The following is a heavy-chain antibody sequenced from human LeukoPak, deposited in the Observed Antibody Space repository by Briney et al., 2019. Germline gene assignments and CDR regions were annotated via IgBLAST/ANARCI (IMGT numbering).Heavy chain of an antibody. CDR1: GGSISSYY. J-gene: IGHJ6*02. Sequence: SETLSLTCTVSGGSISSYYWSWIRQPPGKGLEWIGYTYYSGSTNYNPSLKSRVTISVDTSKNQFSLKLSSVTAADTAVYYCARFNTYYYDSSGSYYYYGMDVWGQGTTVTVSS. CDR2: TYYSGST. CDR3: ARFNTYYYDSSGSYYYYGMDV. D-gene: IGHD3-22*01. V-gene: IGHV4-59*01.